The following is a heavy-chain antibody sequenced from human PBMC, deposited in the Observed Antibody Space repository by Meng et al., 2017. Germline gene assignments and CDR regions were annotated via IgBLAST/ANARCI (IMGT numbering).Heavy chain of an antibody. CDR1: GFTFSSYA. V-gene: IGHV3-23*01. CDR3: ARPYDYDILTGPGGY. Sequence: GGSLRLSCAASGFTFSSYAMSWVRQAPGKGLEWVSAISGSGGSTYYADSVKGRFTISRDNSKNTLYLQMNSLRAEDTAVYYCARPYDYDILTGPGGYWGQGTLVTVSS. CDR2: ISGSGGST. D-gene: IGHD3-9*01. J-gene: IGHJ4*02.